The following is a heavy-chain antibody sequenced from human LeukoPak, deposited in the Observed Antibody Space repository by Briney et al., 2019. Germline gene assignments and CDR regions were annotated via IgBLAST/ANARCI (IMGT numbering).Heavy chain of an antibody. J-gene: IGHJ5*02. CDR2: IYPGDSDT. CDR3: ARFTFHCSGGSCYSGVWFDP. CDR1: EYSFTYYW. V-gene: IGHV5-51*01. D-gene: IGHD2-15*01. Sequence: GESLKISCKGSEYSFTYYWIGWVRQLPGKGLEWMGIIYPGDSDTRYSPSFQGQVTISADKSISTAYLQWSSLKASDTAVYYCARFTFHCSGGSCYSGVWFDPWGQGTLVTVSS.